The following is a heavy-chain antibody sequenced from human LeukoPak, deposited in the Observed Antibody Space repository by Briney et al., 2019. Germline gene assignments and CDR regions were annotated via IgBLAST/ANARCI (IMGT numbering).Heavy chain of an antibody. CDR3: AKCYGSHWVSGLDYFDY. V-gene: IGHV3-30*18. CDR1: GFTFSSYG. J-gene: IGHJ4*02. D-gene: IGHD1-26*01. CDR2: ISYGGSNK. Sequence: PGGSLRLSCAASGFTFSSYGMHWVRQAPGKGLEWVAVISYGGSNKYYADSVKGRFTISRDNSKNTLYLQMNSLRAEDTAVYYCAKCYGSHWVSGLDYFDYWGQGTLVTVSS.